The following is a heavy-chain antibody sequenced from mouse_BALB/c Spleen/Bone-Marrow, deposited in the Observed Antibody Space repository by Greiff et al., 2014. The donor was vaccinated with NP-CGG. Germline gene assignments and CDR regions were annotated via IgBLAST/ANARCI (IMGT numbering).Heavy chain of an antibody. CDR3: ARSGFDY. J-gene: IGHJ2*01. D-gene: IGHD4-1*01. CDR2: IHPNSGNT. Sequence: VQLQQSGSVLVGPGASVKLSCKASGYTFTSSWMHWAKQRPGQGLEWIGEIHPNSGNTNYNEKFKGKATLTVDTSSSTAYVDLSSLTSEDSAVYYCARSGFDYWGQGTTLTVSS. V-gene: IGHV1S130*01. CDR1: GYTFTSSW.